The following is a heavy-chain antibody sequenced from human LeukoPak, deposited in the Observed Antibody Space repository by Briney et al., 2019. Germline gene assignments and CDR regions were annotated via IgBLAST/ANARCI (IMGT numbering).Heavy chain of an antibody. J-gene: IGHJ3*02. V-gene: IGHV1-69*13. CDR1: VGTLSRYA. D-gene: IGHD1-1*01. Sequence: ASVKVSCKASVGTLSRYAISWVRPAPGQGLEWRGGIIPIFGTAKYAQKLQGRVTITADETTSTAYMRVSSLRSEDTAVYYCARARLVQLEGLHAFDIWGQGTMVTVSS. CDR2: IIPIFGTA. CDR3: ARARLVQLEGLHAFDI.